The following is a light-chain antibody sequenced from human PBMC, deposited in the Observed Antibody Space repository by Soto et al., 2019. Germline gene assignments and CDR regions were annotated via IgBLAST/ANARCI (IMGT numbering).Light chain of an antibody. CDR3: CSYAGSPWV. CDR2: DVD. V-gene: IGLV2-11*01. Sequence: LTRAVSVSGSPGQSVTISCTGSSSDVGGYNFVSWYLQYPGKAPKLLIYDVDKRPSGVPHRFSGSRSGNTASLTISGLQAEDEADYFCCSYAGSPWVFGTGTKVTVL. CDR1: SSDVGGYNF. J-gene: IGLJ1*01.